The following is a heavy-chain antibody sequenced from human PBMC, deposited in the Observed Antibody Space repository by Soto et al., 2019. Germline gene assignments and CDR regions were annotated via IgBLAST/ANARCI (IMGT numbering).Heavy chain of an antibody. Sequence: QVQLQESGPGLVKPSETLSLTCSVSGGSVTSYSWSWIRQPPGKGLEWIGYISSTGSTNYNPSLKGRVPISIDTSNRQFSLNMRSVTAADTAVYYCARVPSFFGSGNWIDPWGQGTLVTVSS. CDR1: GGSVTSYS. D-gene: IGHD3-10*01. J-gene: IGHJ5*02. V-gene: IGHV4-59*02. CDR3: ARVPSFFGSGNWIDP. CDR2: ISSTGST.